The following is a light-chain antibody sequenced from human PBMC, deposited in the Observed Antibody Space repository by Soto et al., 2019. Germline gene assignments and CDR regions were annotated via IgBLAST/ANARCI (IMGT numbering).Light chain of an antibody. Sequence: EIVLTQSPGTVSLSPGERATLSCRASQSVVSSYLAWYQQKPGQAPRLLIHGGSSRATGIPDRFSGSGSGTDFTLTISTLKSEDFAVYYCQQYGSSPLTFGGGTKVEIK. CDR2: GGS. J-gene: IGKJ4*01. CDR3: QQYGSSPLT. V-gene: IGKV3-20*01. CDR1: QSVVSSY.